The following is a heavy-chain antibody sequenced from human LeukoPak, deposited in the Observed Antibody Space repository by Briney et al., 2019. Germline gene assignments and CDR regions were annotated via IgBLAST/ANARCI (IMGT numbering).Heavy chain of an antibody. V-gene: IGHV3-7*01. J-gene: IGHJ4*02. CDR2: IKQDGSER. CDR3: ARDRTFAS. Sequence: GGALRLSCAASGFTFSSYWMTWVRQAPGRGLERVASIKQDGSERYDVDAVKGRFTSSRDDAKISLYLQMNSLRAEDTAVYYCARDRTFASWGQGTLVTVSS. CDR1: GFTFSSYW. D-gene: IGHD3-16*01.